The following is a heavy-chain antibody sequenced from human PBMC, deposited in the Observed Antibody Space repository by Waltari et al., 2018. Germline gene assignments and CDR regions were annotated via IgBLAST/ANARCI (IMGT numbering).Heavy chain of an antibody. D-gene: IGHD3-10*01. V-gene: IGHV4-30-4*08. Sequence: QVQLQESGPGLVKPSQTLSLTCTVSGGSISSGDYYWSWIRQPPGKGLEWIGYIYYSGSTYYNPSLKSRVTISVDTSKNQFSLKLSSVTAADTAVYYCARDGPYGSGSYYNLLTRFDPWGQGTLVTVSS. CDR1: GGSISSGDYY. CDR2: IYYSGST. J-gene: IGHJ5*02. CDR3: ARDGPYGSGSYYNLLTRFDP.